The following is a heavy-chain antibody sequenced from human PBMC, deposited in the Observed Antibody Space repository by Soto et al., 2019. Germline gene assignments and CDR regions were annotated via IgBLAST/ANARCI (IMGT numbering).Heavy chain of an antibody. CDR1: GGSFSGYY. V-gene: IGHV4-34*01. CDR3: ARVPDSYGPDD. D-gene: IGHD5-18*01. CDR2: INHSGST. J-gene: IGHJ4*02. Sequence: SETLSLTCAVYGGSFSGYYWSWIRQPPGKGLEWIGEINHSGSTNYNPSLKSRVTISVDTSKHQFSLKLSSVTAADTAVYYCARVPDSYGPDDWGQGTLVTVAS.